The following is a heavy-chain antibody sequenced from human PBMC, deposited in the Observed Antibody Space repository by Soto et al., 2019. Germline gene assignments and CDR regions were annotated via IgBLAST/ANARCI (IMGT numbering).Heavy chain of an antibody. V-gene: IGHV4-30-4*01. J-gene: IGHJ5*02. Sequence: SETPSLTCTVSGGSISSGDYYWSWIRQPPGKGLEWIGYIYYSGSTYYNPSLKSRVTISVDTSKNQFSLKLSSVPAADTAVYYTAPVVKIFGVVIENWFDPWGQGDLVTVSS. CDR1: GGSISSGDYY. D-gene: IGHD3-3*01. CDR3: APVVKIFGVVIENWFDP. CDR2: IYYSGST.